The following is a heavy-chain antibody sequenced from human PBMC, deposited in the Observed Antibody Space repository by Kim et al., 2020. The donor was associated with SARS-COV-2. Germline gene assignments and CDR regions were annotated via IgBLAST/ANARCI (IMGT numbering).Heavy chain of an antibody. Sequence: QEFQGRVTMTEDTSTDTAYMELSSLRSEDTAVYYCATGRSWSYGDAFDIWGQGTMVTVSS. J-gene: IGHJ3*02. CDR3: ATGRSWSYGDAFDI. D-gene: IGHD5-18*01. V-gene: IGHV1-24*01.